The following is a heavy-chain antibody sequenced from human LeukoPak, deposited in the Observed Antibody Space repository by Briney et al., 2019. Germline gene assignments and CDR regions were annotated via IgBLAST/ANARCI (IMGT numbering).Heavy chain of an antibody. J-gene: IGHJ3*02. CDR2: IIPIFGTA. D-gene: IGHD1-14*01. Sequence: SVKVSCKASGGTFSSYAISWVRQAPGQGLEWMGGIIPIFGTANYAQKFQGRVTMTEDTSTDTAYMELSSLRSEDTAVYYCATDMFFVSGTCAFDIWGQGTMVTVSS. CDR1: GGTFSSYA. V-gene: IGHV1-69*06. CDR3: ATDMFFVSGTCAFDI.